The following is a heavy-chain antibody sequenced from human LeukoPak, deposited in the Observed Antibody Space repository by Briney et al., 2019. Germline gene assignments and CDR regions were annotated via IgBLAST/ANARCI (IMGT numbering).Heavy chain of an antibody. Sequence: GGSLRLSCAASGFTFSTYSMNWVRQAPGKGLEWVSYISSSSTIYYADSVKGRFTISRDNAKNSLYLQMNSLRAEDTAVYYCARRFDHWGQGTLVTVSS. V-gene: IGHV3-48*01. CDR2: ISSSSTI. CDR1: GFTFSTYS. CDR3: ARRFDH. J-gene: IGHJ4*02.